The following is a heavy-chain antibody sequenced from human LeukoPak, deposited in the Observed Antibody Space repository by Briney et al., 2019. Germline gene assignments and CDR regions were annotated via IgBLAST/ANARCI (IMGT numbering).Heavy chain of an antibody. V-gene: IGHV4-39*02. CDR1: AGSITNSDYY. CDR2: IYYTGRT. CDR3: ARDLDYYYFDY. Sequence: ETLSLTCIVSAGSITNSDYYWDWIRQPPGRGLEWIGSIYYTGRTYYNPSLKGRVTISVDTVKNQFSLKLSSVTAADTAVYYCARDLDYYYFDYWGQGTLVTVSS. J-gene: IGHJ4*02. D-gene: IGHD4/OR15-4a*01.